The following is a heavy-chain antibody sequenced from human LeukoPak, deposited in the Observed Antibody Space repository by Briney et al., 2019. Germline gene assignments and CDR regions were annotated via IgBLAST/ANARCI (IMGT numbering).Heavy chain of an antibody. D-gene: IGHD3-10*01. CDR3: AKDDAWLRFGE. V-gene: IGHV3-53*01. Sequence: GGSLRLSCTVSGFTFSSNSMSWVRQAPGKGLEWVSFIYSGGNTHYSDSVKGRFTISRDNSKNTLYLEVISLTAEDTAVYYCAKDDAWLRFGEWSQGTLVTVSS. CDR1: GFTFSSNS. J-gene: IGHJ4*02. CDR2: IYSGGNT.